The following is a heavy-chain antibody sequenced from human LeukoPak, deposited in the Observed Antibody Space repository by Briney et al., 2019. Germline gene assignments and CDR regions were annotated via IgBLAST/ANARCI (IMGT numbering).Heavy chain of an antibody. Sequence: HPGGSLRLSCAASGFTFSVYAMSWVRQAPGKGLEWVSAISSGGDRIYYADSVRGRFTISRDNSKNTLYLQMNSLRAEDTAVYYCAREQWLVQYWGQGTLVTVSS. CDR3: AREQWLVQY. J-gene: IGHJ4*02. CDR1: GFTFSVYA. D-gene: IGHD6-19*01. CDR2: ISSGGDRI. V-gene: IGHV3-23*01.